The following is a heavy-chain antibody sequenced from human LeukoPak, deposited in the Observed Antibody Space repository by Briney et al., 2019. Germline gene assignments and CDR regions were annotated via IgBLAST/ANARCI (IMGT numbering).Heavy chain of an antibody. CDR2: IIPIFGTA. CDR1: GGTFSSYA. D-gene: IGHD6-13*01. V-gene: IGHV1-69*05. J-gene: IGHJ4*02. CDR3: ASKSTGYSSSWRLAGFAY. Sequence: PVKVSCKASGGTFSSYAISWVRQAPGQGLEWMGGIIPIFGTANYAQKFQGRVTITTDESTSTAYMELSSLRSEDTAVYYCASKSTGYSSSWRLAGFAYWGQGTLVTVSS.